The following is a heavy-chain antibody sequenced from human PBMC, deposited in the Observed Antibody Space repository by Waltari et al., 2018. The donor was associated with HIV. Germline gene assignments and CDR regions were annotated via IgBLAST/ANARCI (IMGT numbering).Heavy chain of an antibody. Sequence: EVQLLESGGGLVQPGGSLRLSCATSGFIFSNYAMSWVRQAPGKGLEGGSTFRSIGYTTYYADSVKGRFTTTRANSKDTLYLQMNSRRAEDTAVYYCAKDSMGAIDVEDYFDFWGQGTLVTVSS. CDR3: AKDSMGAIDVEDYFDF. J-gene: IGHJ4*02. CDR1: GFIFSNYA. CDR2: FRSIGYTT. D-gene: IGHD1-26*01. V-gene: IGHV3-23*01.